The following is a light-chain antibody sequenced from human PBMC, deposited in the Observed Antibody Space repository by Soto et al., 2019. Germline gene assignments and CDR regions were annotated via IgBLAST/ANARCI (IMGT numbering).Light chain of an antibody. J-gene: IGKJ2*01. CDR3: QQTTSVPLYA. Sequence: DIQMTQSPTSVSASVGDTVTITCRTTQYISSRLAWYRQKPGKAPKLLIYSASSLQSGVPSRFSGSGSGTYFTLTINSLQPEDFASYYCQQTTSVPLYAFGQGTKVE. CDR1: QYISSR. CDR2: SAS. V-gene: IGKV1-12*01.